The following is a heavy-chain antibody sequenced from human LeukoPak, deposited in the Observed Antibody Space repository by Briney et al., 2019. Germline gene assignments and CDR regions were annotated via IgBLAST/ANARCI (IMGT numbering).Heavy chain of an antibody. J-gene: IGHJ3*02. V-gene: IGHV1-46*01. CDR1: GYTFTSYY. CDR2: INPSGGST. D-gene: IGHD6-19*01. Sequence: GASVKVSCKASGYTFTSYYMHWVRQAPGQGLEWMGIINPSGGSTSYAQKFQGRVTTTRGTSTSTAYMELSSMRCEDTAVYYCARDLGLAVAETTSGAFDIRGQGTMVTVSS. CDR3: ARDLGLAVAETTSGAFDI.